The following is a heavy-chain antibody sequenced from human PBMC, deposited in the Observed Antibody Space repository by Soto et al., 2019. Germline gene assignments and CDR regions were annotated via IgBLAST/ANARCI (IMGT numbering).Heavy chain of an antibody. CDR3: ARHRANRGSDAFDI. CDR1: GGSISSFY. V-gene: IGHV4-59*08. J-gene: IGHJ3*02. CDR2: IYYSGNT. D-gene: IGHD7-27*01. Sequence: QVQLQESGPGLVKPSETLSLTCTVSGGSISSFYWSWVRQPPGKGLEWIGYIYYSGNTHYNPSLNRRVTISLDTSKNQFSLKLNSVTAADTAVYYCARHRANRGSDAFDIWGQGTMVTVSS.